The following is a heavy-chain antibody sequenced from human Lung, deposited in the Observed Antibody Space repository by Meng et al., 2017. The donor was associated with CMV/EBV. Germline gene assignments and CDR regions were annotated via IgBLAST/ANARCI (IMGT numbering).Heavy chain of an antibody. Sequence: SCAASGFNFRTYSMNWVRQAPGKGLEWVSSISSSSTYIYYADSVKGRFTISRDNAKNSLYLQMNSLRAEDTAVYYCARETGSSGWYGPGYWGQRTLVTVSS. CDR1: GFNFRTYS. CDR3: ARETGSSGWYGPGY. V-gene: IGHV3-21*01. J-gene: IGHJ4*02. D-gene: IGHD6-19*01. CDR2: ISSSSTYI.